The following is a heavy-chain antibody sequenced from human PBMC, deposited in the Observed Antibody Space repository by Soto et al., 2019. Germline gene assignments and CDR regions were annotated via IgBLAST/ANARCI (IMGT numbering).Heavy chain of an antibody. CDR3: VAEVGPRTFDN. CDR2: ISYDGSYQ. Sequence: QVHLVESGGGVVQPGRSLRLSCAASGFTFREHAMHWVRQAPGKGLEWVALISYDGSYQNYPESVRGRFTISRDDSRSTLFLQMNSLRDEDTAVYYCVAEVGPRTFDNWGQGTLVTVSS. V-gene: IGHV3-30-3*01. J-gene: IGHJ4*02. CDR1: GFTFREHA. D-gene: IGHD1-26*01.